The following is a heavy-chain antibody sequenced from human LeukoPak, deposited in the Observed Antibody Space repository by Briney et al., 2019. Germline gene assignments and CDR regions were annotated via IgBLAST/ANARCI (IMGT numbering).Heavy chain of an antibody. CDR1: GGSISNYY. CDR2: IYYSGST. Sequence: SETLSLTCTVPGGSISNYYWSWIRQSPGKGLEWIGYIYYSGSTSYNPSLKSRVTISVDTSKNQLSLKLTSVIAADTAVYYCARSSSFSGTYSAFYFDNWGQGALVTVSS. D-gene: IGHD1-26*01. CDR3: ARSSSFSGTYSAFYFDN. J-gene: IGHJ4*02. V-gene: IGHV4-59*01.